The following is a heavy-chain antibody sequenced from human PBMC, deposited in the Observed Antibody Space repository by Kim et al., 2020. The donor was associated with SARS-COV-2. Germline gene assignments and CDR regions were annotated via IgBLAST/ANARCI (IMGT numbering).Heavy chain of an antibody. CDR1: GFTFSSYA. V-gene: IGHV3-23*01. Sequence: GGSLRLSCAASGFTFSSYAMSWVRQAPGKGLEWVSAISGSGGSTYYADSVKGRFTISRDNSKNTLYLQMNSLRAEDTAVYYCAKDLYSYGHDYGGNWFDPWGQGTLVTVSS. J-gene: IGHJ5*02. D-gene: IGHD5-18*01. CDR2: ISGSGGST. CDR3: AKDLYSYGHDYGGNWFDP.